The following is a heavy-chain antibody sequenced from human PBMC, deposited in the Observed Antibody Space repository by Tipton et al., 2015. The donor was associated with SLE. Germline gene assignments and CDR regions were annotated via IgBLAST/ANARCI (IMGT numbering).Heavy chain of an antibody. CDR3: TRDFDSGTSGY. V-gene: IGHV3-9*01. D-gene: IGHD1-26*01. CDR2: ISWDSGSI. J-gene: IGHJ4*02. Sequence: SLRLSCAASGFSFDDHAMHWVRQAPGKGLEWVSGISWDSGSIGYADSVKGRFTITRENAKNTLYLQMNSLRAEDTAVYFCTRDFDSGTSGYWGQGTLVTVSS. CDR1: GFSFDDHA.